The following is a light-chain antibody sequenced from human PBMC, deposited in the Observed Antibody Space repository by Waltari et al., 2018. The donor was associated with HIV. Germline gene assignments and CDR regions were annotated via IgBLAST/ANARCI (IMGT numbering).Light chain of an antibody. CDR1: QTVRRF. CDR3: QQSNSRPWT. V-gene: IGKV1-39*01. CDR2: EAS. J-gene: IGKJ1*01. Sequence: DIEMTQSPSSLSASVGDRITITFRSSQTVRRFLNWYQEKPGKAPKLLIYEASTSQSGVPSRFSGSGSGTDFTLSISSLQPEDFATYYCQQSNSRPWTFGPGTKVDIK.